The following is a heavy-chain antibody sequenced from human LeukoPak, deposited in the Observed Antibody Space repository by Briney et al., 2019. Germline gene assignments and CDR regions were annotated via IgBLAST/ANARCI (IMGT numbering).Heavy chain of an antibody. D-gene: IGHD5-18*01. V-gene: IGHV4-39*01. Sequence: SETLSLTCTVSGGSISSSSYYWGWLRQPPGKGLEWIGSIYYSGSTYYNPSLKSRVTISVDTSKNQFSLKLSSVTAADTAVYYCAGSGYSYGFDAFDIWGQGTMVTVSS. J-gene: IGHJ3*02. CDR3: AGSGYSYGFDAFDI. CDR2: IYYSGST. CDR1: GGSISSSSYY.